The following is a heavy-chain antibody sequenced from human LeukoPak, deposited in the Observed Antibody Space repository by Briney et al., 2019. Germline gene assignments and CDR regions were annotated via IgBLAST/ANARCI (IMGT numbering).Heavy chain of an antibody. CDR1: GFTFSNYA. CDR3: ARMDSSGSYTIFDY. D-gene: IGHD3-10*01. V-gene: IGHV3-30-3*01. CDR2: ISYDGSNK. Sequence: ALRLSCAVSGFTFSNYAMTWVRQAPGKGLEWVAVISYDGSNKYYADSVKGRFTISRDNSKNTLYLQMNSLRAEDTAVYYCARMDSSGSYTIFDYWGQGTLVTVSS. J-gene: IGHJ4*02.